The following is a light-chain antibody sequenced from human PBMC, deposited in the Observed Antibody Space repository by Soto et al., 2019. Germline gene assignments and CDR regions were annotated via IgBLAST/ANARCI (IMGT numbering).Light chain of an antibody. CDR2: DAS. V-gene: IGKV1-5*01. J-gene: IGKJ5*01. Sequence: IHSTQYTSTLSPFLGGSVTITFRASQNIRNWLAWYQQKPGKAPNPLIYDASSLKSGVPARFSGSGSGTEFTLTISSLQPDDFATYYCQQYNTYSTFGQGTLLEIK. CDR1: QNIRNW. CDR3: QQYNTYST.